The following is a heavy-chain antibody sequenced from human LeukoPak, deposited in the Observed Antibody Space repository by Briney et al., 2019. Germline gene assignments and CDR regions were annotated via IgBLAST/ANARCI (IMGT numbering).Heavy chain of an antibody. Sequence: GGSLRLSCTASGFTFGDYAMSWVRQAPGKGLEWVGFIRSKAYGGTTEYAASVKGRFTISRDDSKSIAYLQMNSLKTEDTAVYYCTRGPTPDFWSGGEFDYWGQGTLVTVSS. CDR2: IRSKAYGGTT. D-gene: IGHD3-3*01. CDR3: TRGPTPDFWSGGEFDY. V-gene: IGHV3-49*04. CDR1: GFTFGDYA. J-gene: IGHJ4*02.